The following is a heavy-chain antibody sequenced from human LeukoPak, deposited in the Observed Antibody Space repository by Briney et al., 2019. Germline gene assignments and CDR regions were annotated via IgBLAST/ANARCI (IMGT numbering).Heavy chain of an antibody. Sequence: SETLSLTCAVSGGSISSGGYSWSWIRQPPGKGLEWIGYIYHSGSTYYNPSLKSRVTISVDRSKNQFSLKLSSVTAAVTAVYYCAGGQGYYDSSGYYSSGWYFDLWGRGTLVTVSS. V-gene: IGHV4-30-2*01. J-gene: IGHJ2*01. CDR1: GGSISSGGYS. D-gene: IGHD3-22*01. CDR3: AGGQGYYDSSGYYSSGWYFDL. CDR2: IYHSGST.